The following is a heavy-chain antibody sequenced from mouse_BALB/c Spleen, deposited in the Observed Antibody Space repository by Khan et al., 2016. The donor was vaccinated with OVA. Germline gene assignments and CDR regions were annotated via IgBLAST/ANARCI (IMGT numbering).Heavy chain of an antibody. CDR1: GYSITSDYA. D-gene: IGHD2-3*01. CDR3: ARDGSRYNYAMDD. Sequence: DVQLQESGPGLVKPSQSLSLTCTVTGYSITSDYAWNWIRQFPGNKLEWMGSINYSGSTNYNPSLKSRISITRDTSKNQFFLQLNSVTTEDTATYYCARDGSRYNYAMDDWGQGTAVTVSS. V-gene: IGHV3-2*02. J-gene: IGHJ4*01. CDR2: INYSGST.